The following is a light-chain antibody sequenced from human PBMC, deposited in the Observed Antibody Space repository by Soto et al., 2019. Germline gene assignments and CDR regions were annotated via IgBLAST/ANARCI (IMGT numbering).Light chain of an antibody. CDR2: EVS. J-gene: IGLJ3*02. V-gene: IGLV2-14*01. CDR1: SSDVGGYNY. CDR3: SSYTSSSTRV. Sequence: QSALTQPASVSGSPGQSITISCTGTSSDVGGYNYVSWYQQHPGKAPKLMIYEVSNRPSGVSNRFSGSKSGNTASLTISGIQAEDGAEYYCSSYTSSSTRVFGGGTKVTVL.